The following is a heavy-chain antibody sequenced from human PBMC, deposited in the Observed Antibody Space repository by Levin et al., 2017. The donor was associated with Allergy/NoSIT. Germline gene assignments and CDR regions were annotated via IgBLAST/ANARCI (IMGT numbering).Heavy chain of an antibody. CDR2: ISYDGSNK. CDR1: GFTFSSYG. CDR3: AKEVEMATMMLGFGY. Sequence: PGGSLRLSCAASGFTFSSYGMHWVRQAPGKGLEWVAVISYDGSNKYYADSVKGRFTISRDNSKNTLYLQMNSLRAEDTAVYYCAKEVEMATMMLGFGYWGQGTLVTVSS. J-gene: IGHJ4*02. D-gene: IGHD5-24*01. V-gene: IGHV3-30*18.